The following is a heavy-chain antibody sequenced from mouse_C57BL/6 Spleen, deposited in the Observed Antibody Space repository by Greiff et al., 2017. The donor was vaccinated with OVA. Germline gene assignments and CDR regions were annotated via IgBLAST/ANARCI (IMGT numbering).Heavy chain of an antibody. CDR3: ARSHYSNYWFAY. D-gene: IGHD2-5*01. V-gene: IGHV1-4*01. CDR1: GYTFTSYT. Sequence: VKLVESGAELARPGASVKMSCKASGYTFTSYTMHWVKQRPGQGLEWIGYINPSSGYTKYNQKFKDKATLTADKSSSTAYMQLSSLTSEDSAVYYCARSHYSNYWFAYWGQGTLVTVSA. J-gene: IGHJ3*01. CDR2: INPSSGYT.